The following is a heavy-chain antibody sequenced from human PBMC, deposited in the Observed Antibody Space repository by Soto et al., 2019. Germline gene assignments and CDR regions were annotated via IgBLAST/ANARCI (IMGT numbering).Heavy chain of an antibody. CDR2: IYYSGST. Sequence: PSETLSLTCSVSGGSISTYYWTWIRQPPGKGLERIGYIYYSGSTNYNPSLTSRVTISVDTSKNQFSLKLSSVTAADTAVYYFARGEWGYCSGGSCYSFDICGQWS. CDR1: GGSISTYY. J-gene: IGHJ3*02. CDR3: ARGEWGYCSGGSCYSFDI. D-gene: IGHD2-15*01. V-gene: IGHV4-59*01.